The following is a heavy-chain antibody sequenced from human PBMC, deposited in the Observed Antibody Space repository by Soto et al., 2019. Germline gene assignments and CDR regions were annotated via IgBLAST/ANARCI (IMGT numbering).Heavy chain of an antibody. CDR1: GFSFSDYY. Sequence: QVQLVESGGGLVKPGGSLRLSCAASGFSFSDYYMSWIRQAPGKGLEWVSYISSSGSSIYYVDSVKGRFTISRDITKKSLNLQMNSLRAEDTAVYYCARSEKSGDDHFDYWGQGTLVTVSS. D-gene: IGHD5-12*01. CDR3: ARSEKSGDDHFDY. J-gene: IGHJ4*02. CDR2: ISSSGSSI. V-gene: IGHV3-11*01.